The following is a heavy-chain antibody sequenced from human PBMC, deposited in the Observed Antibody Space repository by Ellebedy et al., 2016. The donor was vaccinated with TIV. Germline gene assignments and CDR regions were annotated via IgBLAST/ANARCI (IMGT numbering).Heavy chain of an antibody. CDR3: GTPPGEVARYIKDV. Sequence: GGSLRLSXAASGFSFSDYAMFWVRQAPGQGLEWVALIWYDGTNKNYADSVKGRFTISRDNSKNTLYLQMNSLRVEDMAVYYCGTPPGEVARYIKDVWGQGTMVTVS. V-gene: IGHV3-33*07. J-gene: IGHJ6*02. D-gene: IGHD4-11*01. CDR1: GFSFSDYA. CDR2: IWYDGTNK.